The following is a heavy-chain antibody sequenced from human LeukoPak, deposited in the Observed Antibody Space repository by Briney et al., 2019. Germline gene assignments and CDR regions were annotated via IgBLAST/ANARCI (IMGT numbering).Heavy chain of an antibody. CDR3: ARYHTSGWNYFDY. J-gene: IGHJ4*02. V-gene: IGHV3-23*01. D-gene: IGHD6-19*01. Sequence: GGSLRLSCAASGFTFSTYAMIWVRQAPGKGLEWVSGITGSGDNTYYADSVKGRFTITRDNSKNTLYLQMNSLRVDDTAVYYCARYHTSGWNYFDYWGQGTLVSVSS. CDR1: GFTFSTYA. CDR2: ITGSGDNT.